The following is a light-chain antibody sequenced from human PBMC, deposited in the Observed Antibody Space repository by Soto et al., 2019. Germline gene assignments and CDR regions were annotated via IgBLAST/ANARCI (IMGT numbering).Light chain of an antibody. CDR1: TSNIGNNY. CDR3: ATWDIRLNINWV. CDR2: END. J-gene: IGLJ3*02. V-gene: IGLV1-51*02. Sequence: SVLTQPPSVSASPGQTVTISCSGSTSNIGNNYVSWYQHLPGTAPRLLIFENDKRRSGIPDRFSGSKSGTSATLAITGLQTGDEADYYCATWDIRLNINWVFGGGTKVTVL.